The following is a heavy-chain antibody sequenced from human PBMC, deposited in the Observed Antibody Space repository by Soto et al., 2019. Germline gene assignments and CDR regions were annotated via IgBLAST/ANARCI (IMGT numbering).Heavy chain of an antibody. CDR1: GGSISSSSYY. CDR2: IYYSGST. V-gene: IGHV4-39*01. Sequence: SETLSLTCTVSGGSISSSSYYWGWIRQPPGKGLEWIGSIYYSGSTYYNPSLKSRVTISVDTSKNRFSLKLSSVTAADTAVYYCARRGTYCSGGSCYSGAFDIWGQGTMVTVSS. D-gene: IGHD2-15*01. J-gene: IGHJ3*02. CDR3: ARRGTYCSGGSCYSGAFDI.